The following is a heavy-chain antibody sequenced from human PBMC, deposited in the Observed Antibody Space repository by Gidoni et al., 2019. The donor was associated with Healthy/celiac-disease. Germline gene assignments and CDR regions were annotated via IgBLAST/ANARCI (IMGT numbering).Heavy chain of an antibody. CDR2: IYYSGST. Sequence: QVQLQESGPGLVKPSQTLSLTCTVSGCSISRGGYYWSWIRQHPGKGLEWIGYIYYSGSTYYNPSLKSRVTISVDTSKNQFSLKLSSVTAADTAVYYCARDTFSSSSQINYFDYWGQGTLVTVSS. J-gene: IGHJ4*02. CDR3: ARDTFSSSSQINYFDY. D-gene: IGHD6-6*01. V-gene: IGHV4-31*03. CDR1: GCSISRGGYY.